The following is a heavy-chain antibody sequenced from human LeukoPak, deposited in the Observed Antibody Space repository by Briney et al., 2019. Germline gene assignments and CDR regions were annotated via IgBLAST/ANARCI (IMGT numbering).Heavy chain of an antibody. V-gene: IGHV3-7*01. D-gene: IGHD5-12*01. CDR1: GFTFSNYW. J-gene: IGHJ4*02. CDR2: INQDGSEE. CDR3: VRDGGVSGYDLLDY. Sequence: GGPLRLSCAASGFTFSNYWMTWVRQAPGKGREWVAHINQDGSEEHYMDSVKARFTISRDNAKNSLSLQMNSLRAEDTAVYYCVRDGGVSGYDLLDYWGQGTLVTVSS.